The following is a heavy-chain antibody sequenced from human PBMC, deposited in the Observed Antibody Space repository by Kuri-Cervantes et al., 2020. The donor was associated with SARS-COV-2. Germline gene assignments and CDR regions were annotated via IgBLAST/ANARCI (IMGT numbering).Heavy chain of an antibody. CDR2: ISGSGVGT. V-gene: IGHV3-23*01. Sequence: GESLKISCAAFGFTFSSFAMSWVRQAPGKGLEGVSSISGSGVGTYYPDSVKGRFTISRDNSKKTLYLQMNSLRAEDSALYYCAKVGLSFDYWGQGTLVTVSS. CDR3: AKVGLSFDY. CDR1: GFTFSSFA. D-gene: IGHD2/OR15-2a*01. J-gene: IGHJ4*02.